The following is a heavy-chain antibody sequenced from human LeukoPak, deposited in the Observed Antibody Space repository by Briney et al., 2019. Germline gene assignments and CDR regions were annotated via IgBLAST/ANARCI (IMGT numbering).Heavy chain of an antibody. Sequence: GESLKISCKGSGYSSTSYWIGWVRQMPGKGLEWMGIIYPGDSDTRYSPSFQGQVTISADKSIGTAYLQWSSLKASDTAMYYCARNYGYFDWLFNFDYWGQGTLVTVSS. CDR3: ARNYGYFDWLFNFDY. D-gene: IGHD3-9*01. J-gene: IGHJ4*02. V-gene: IGHV5-51*01. CDR1: GYSSTSYW. CDR2: IYPGDSDT.